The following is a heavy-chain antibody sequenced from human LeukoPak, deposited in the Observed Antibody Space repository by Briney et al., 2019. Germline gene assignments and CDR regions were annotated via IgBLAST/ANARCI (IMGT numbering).Heavy chain of an antibody. CDR1: GGSITGGTYY. V-gene: IGHV4-31*03. CDR2: IYSSGST. D-gene: IGHD3-3*01. Sequence: PSQTLSLTCTVSGGSITGGTYYWSWIRQHPGNGLEWIGYIYSSGSTFYNPSLKSRVRISVDTSENQSSLKMTSVTTADTALEYGARSREAGVAPVGGQGTTVTVSS. J-gene: IGHJ6*02. CDR3: ARSREAGVAPV.